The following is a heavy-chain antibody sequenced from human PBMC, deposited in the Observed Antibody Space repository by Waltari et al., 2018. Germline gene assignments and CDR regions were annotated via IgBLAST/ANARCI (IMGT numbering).Heavy chain of an antibody. D-gene: IGHD3-3*01. Sequence: QVQLVQSGAEVKKPGASVKVSCKASGYTFTSYDIHWVRPATGTGLEWMGWMNPNSGNTGEAQKFQGRVTITRNTSISTAYMELSSLRSEDTAVYYCARAYYDFWSRNWFDPWGQGTLVTVSS. CDR2: MNPNSGNT. CDR1: GYTFTSYD. CDR3: ARAYYDFWSRNWFDP. J-gene: IGHJ5*02. V-gene: IGHV1-8*03.